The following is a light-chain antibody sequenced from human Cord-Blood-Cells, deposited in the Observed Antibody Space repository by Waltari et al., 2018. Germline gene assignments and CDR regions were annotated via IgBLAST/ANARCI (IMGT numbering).Light chain of an antibody. Sequence: SYELTQPPSVSVSPGQTPRITCSGDALPKQYAYWYQQKPGQAPVLVIYKDSERPSGNPERFSGSSSGTTVTLTISGVQAEDEADYYCQSADSSGTYRVFGGGTKLTVL. V-gene: IGLV3-25*03. CDR3: QSADSSGTYRV. CDR1: ALPKQY. CDR2: KDS. J-gene: IGLJ2*01.